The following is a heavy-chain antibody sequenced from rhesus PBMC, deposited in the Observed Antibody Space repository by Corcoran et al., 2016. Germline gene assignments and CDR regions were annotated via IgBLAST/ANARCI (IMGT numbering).Heavy chain of an antibody. D-gene: IGHD6-25*01. CDR3: ARDPPRIAAAVGAFDC. CDR1: GFTFSSYD. CDR2: ISYDGSKK. J-gene: IGHJ3*01. V-gene: IGHV3-54*02. Sequence: EVQLVESGGGLVQPGGSLRLSCAASGFTFSSYDMHWVRQAPGKGLEWVAVISYDGSKKYYADSGKDRVTIARDKSKNIVDLQRNNLKWEDTAVYYCARDPPRIAAAVGAFDCWGQGLRVTVSS.